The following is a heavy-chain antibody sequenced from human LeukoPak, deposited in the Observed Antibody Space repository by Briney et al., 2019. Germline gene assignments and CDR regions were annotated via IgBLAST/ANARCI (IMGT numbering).Heavy chain of an antibody. CDR3: ARNYYDSSGRHFDY. Sequence: GGSLRLSCAASGFTFSSYWMSWVRQAPGKGLEWVANIRQDGSEKYYVDSVKGRFTISRDNAKNSLYLQMNSLRAEDTAVYYCARNYYDSSGRHFDYWGQGTLVTVSS. CDR1: GFTFSSYW. V-gene: IGHV3-7*03. J-gene: IGHJ4*02. CDR2: IRQDGSEK. D-gene: IGHD3-22*01.